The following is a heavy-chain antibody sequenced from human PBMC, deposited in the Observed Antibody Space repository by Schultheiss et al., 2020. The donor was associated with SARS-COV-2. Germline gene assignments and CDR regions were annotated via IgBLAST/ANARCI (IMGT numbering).Heavy chain of an antibody. CDR1: GFTFSSYG. CDR3: ARDLGAGTLALWHYYYYGMDV. Sequence: GGSLRLSCAASGFTFSSYGMHWVRQAPGKGLEWVAVIWYDGSNKYYADSVKGRFTISRDNSKNTLYLQMNSLRAEDTAVYYCARDLGAGTLALWHYYYYGMDVWGQGTTVTVSS. J-gene: IGHJ6*02. CDR2: IWYDGSNK. V-gene: IGHV3-33*08. D-gene: IGHD6-19*01.